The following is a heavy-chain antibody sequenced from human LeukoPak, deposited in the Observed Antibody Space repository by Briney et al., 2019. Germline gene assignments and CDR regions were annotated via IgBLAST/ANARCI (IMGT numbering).Heavy chain of an antibody. V-gene: IGHV3-20*04. J-gene: IGHJ6*02. CDR2: INYNGGSA. CDR3: AGWNDDLYYYYGMDV. Sequence: GGSLRLSCAASGFTFSSYGMHWVRQAPGKGLEWISAINYNGGSAAYADSVKGRFAISRDNAKNSLYLQMNSLRAEDTAVYYCAGWNDDLYYYYGMDVWGQGTTVTVSS. CDR1: GFTFSSYG. D-gene: IGHD1-1*01.